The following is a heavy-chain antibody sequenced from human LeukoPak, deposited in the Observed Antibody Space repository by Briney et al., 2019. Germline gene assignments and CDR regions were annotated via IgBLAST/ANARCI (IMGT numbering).Heavy chain of an antibody. CDR2: ISSSSSYI. CDR1: GFXFSSYS. J-gene: IGHJ4*02. CDR3: ARDISGWLDY. V-gene: IGHV3-21*01. D-gene: IGHD6-19*01. Sequence: PGGSLRLSCAASGFXFSSYSINWVRQAPGKGLKWVSSISSSSSYIYYADSMKGRFTISRDNAKNSLYLQMNSLRAEDTAVYYCARDISGWLDYWGQGTLVTVSS.